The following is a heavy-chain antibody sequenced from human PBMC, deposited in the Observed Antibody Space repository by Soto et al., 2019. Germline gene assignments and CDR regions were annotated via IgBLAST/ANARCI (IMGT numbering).Heavy chain of an antibody. CDR3: ARSIAVAGLDS. D-gene: IGHD6-19*01. Sequence: GGSLRLSCVGSGFTFSSFEMNWVRQTPGKGLEWLSYIGRSGETIYYADSVKGRFTISRDNSNNTVYLQMNSLRAEDTAPYYCARSIAVAGLDSWGPGTLVTVYS. V-gene: IGHV3-48*03. CDR2: IGRSGETI. J-gene: IGHJ5*01. CDR1: GFTFSSFE.